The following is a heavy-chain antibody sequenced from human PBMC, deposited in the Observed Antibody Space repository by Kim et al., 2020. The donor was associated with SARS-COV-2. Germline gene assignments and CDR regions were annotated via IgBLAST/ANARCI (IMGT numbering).Heavy chain of an antibody. CDR1: GLTFGDYA. D-gene: IGHD6-19*01. CDR3: TRDRYSSGSTFDY. V-gene: IGHV3-49*03. Sequence: GGSLRLSCTASGLTFGDYAMSWFRQAPGKGLEWVGFIRSKAYGGTTEYAASVKGRFTISRDDSKSIAYLQMNSLKTEDTAMYYCTRDRYSSGSTFDYWGQGTLVTVSS. CDR2: IRSKAYGGTT. J-gene: IGHJ4*02.